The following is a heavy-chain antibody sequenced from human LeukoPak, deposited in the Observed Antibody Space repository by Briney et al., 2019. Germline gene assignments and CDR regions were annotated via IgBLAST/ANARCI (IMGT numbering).Heavy chain of an antibody. D-gene: IGHD3-3*01. Sequence: GGSLRLSCAASGFTFSSYAMSWVRQAPGKGLEWVSAISGSGGSTYYADSVKGRFTISRDNSKNTLYLQMNSLRAEDTAVYYCAKGGGFGVVIIPYYFDYWGQGTLVTVSS. CDR2: ISGSGGST. J-gene: IGHJ4*02. CDR3: AKGGGFGVVIIPYYFDY. CDR1: GFTFSSYA. V-gene: IGHV3-23*01.